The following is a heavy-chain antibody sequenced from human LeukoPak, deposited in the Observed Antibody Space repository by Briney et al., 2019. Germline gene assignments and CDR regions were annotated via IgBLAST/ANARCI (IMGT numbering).Heavy chain of an antibody. CDR1: GFTFSSYE. Sequence: PGGSLRLSCAASGFTFSSYEMNWVRQAPGKGLEWVSYISSSGSTIYYADSVKGRFTISRDNAKNSLYLQMNSLRAEDTAVYYCARDPRYCSGGSCYRYYFDYWGQGTLVTVSS. D-gene: IGHD2-15*01. CDR3: ARDPRYCSGGSCYRYYFDY. CDR2: ISSSGSTI. V-gene: IGHV3-48*03. J-gene: IGHJ4*02.